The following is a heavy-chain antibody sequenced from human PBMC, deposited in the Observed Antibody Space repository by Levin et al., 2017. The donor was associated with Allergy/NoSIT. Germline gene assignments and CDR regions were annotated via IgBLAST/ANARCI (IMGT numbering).Heavy chain of an antibody. V-gene: IGHV1-2*02. CDR2: INPNNGGT. CDR1: GYRFTDFF. CDR3: ARQPWDAFDL. Sequence: GESLKISCKASGYRFTDFFLHWLRQAPGQRPEWMGWINPNNGGTNFAQNFQGRVTMSRDTSLSMAYMELTRLRYDDTAVYYCARQPWDAFDLWGQGTTVTVSS. J-gene: IGHJ3*01.